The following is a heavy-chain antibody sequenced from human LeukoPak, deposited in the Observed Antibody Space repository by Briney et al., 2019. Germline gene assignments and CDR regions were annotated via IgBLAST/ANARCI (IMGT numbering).Heavy chain of an antibody. V-gene: IGHV3-48*01. CDR3: ARGGFGEFPFDY. J-gene: IGHJ4*02. CDR1: GFTFSDYE. Sequence: GGSLRLSCAASGFTFSDYEMNWVRQAPGKGLEWISYITSDSDTIYIADSVRGRCTISRDNAKRSLYLQIDSLRVEDSALYYCARGGFGEFPFDYWGQGTLVTVSP. CDR2: ITSDSDTI. D-gene: IGHD3-10*01.